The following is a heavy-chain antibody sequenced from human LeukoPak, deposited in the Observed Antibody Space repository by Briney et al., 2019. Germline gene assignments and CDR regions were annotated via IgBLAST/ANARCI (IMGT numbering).Heavy chain of an antibody. J-gene: IGHJ4*02. CDR3: ARTDYGDYQYYFDY. D-gene: IGHD4-17*01. Sequence: GGSLRLSCAASGFTFSDYYMSWIRQAPGEGLEWVSYISSSSSYTNYADSVKGRFTISRDNAKNSLYLQMDSLRAEDTAVYYCARTDYGDYQYYFDYWGQGTLVTVSS. CDR1: GFTFSDYY. V-gene: IGHV3-11*06. CDR2: ISSSSSYT.